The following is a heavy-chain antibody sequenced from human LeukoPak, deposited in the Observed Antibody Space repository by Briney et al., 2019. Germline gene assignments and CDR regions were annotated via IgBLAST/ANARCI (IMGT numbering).Heavy chain of an antibody. CDR2: ISFDGSYK. J-gene: IGHJ3*02. V-gene: IGHV3-30*03. CDR3: ARDRTPGILDGFDI. CDR1: GFTFSSYG. Sequence: HPGGSLRLSCAASGFTFSSYGMHWVRQAPGKGLEWVAVISFDGSYKYYADSVKGRFTISRDNSKNTLYLQMNSLRAEDTAVYYCARDRTPGILDGFDIWGQGTMVTVSS. D-gene: IGHD2-21*02.